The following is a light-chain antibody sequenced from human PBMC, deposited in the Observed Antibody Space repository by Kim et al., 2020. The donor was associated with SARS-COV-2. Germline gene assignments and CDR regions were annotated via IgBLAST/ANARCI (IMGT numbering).Light chain of an antibody. V-gene: IGLV3-19*01. CDR2: SKN. CDR3: SSRDSSGQHHYV. Sequence: SSELTQDPAVSVDLGQTVRITCQGDSVRSYSVNWYQQKPRQAPILVIYSKNIRPSGIPDRFSGSSSGNTASLTITGAQAEDEADYYCSSRDSSGQHHYVFGTGTKVTVL. CDR1: SVRSYS. J-gene: IGLJ1*01.